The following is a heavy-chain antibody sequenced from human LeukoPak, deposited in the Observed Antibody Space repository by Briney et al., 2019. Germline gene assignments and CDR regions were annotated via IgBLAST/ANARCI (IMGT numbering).Heavy chain of an antibody. CDR3: ASGGNVLRFLEWFYAFDI. J-gene: IGHJ3*02. D-gene: IGHD3-3*01. CDR1: GFTFSSYW. V-gene: IGHV3-7*01. Sequence: SGGSLRLSCAASGFTFSSYWMSWVRQAPGKGLEWVANIKQDGSEKYYVDSVKGRFTISRDNAKNSLYLQMNSLRAEDTAVYYCASGGNVLRFLEWFYAFDIWGQGTMVTVSS. CDR2: IKQDGSEK.